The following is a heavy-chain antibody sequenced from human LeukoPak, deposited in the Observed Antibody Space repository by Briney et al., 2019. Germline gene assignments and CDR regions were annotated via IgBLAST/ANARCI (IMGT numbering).Heavy chain of an antibody. J-gene: IGHJ4*02. CDR3: ASYDSSGYYLYRYSTY. CDR1: GFTFSSYA. D-gene: IGHD3-22*01. CDR2: MTSSGSNT. V-gene: IGHV3-23*05. Sequence: PGGSLRLSCEDSGFTFSSYAMSWVRQAPGKGLEWVSVMTSSGSNTYYADSVKGRFTISRDNSKNTLYLQMNSLRAEDTAVYYCASYDSSGYYLYRYSTYWGQGTLVTVSS.